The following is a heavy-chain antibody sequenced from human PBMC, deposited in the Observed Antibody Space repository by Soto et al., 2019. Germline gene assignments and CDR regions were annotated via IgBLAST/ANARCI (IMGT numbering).Heavy chain of an antibody. V-gene: IGHV3-72*01. CDR1: GFTFSDHY. D-gene: IGHD3-3*01. CDR2: TRNKANSYTT. J-gene: IGHJ6*02. CDR3: ARESHDFWSGYHSYYYFYGMDV. Sequence: GGSLRLSCAASGFTFSDHYMDWVRQAPGKGLEWVGRTRNKANSYTTEYAASVKGRFTISRDDSKNSLYLQMNSLKTEDTAVYYCARESHDFWSGYHSYYYFYGMDVWGQGTTVTVSS.